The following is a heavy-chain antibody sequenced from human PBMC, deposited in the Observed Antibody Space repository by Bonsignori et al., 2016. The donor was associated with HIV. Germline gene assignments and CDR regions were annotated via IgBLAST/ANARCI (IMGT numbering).Heavy chain of an antibody. V-gene: IGHV4-59*12. CDR3: GKGGGLLPDY. Sequence: QVRLHESGPGLVKSSETLSLTCTVSGGSLGQDYWSWIRQPPGKGLEWIGFLYHNGRTNYNTSLKSRVTISVDTSKNQFSLNLISVTPADTAIYYCGKGGGLLPDYWGQGTMVAVSS. D-gene: IGHD3-22*01. CDR1: GGSLGQDY. CDR2: LYHNGRT. J-gene: IGHJ4*02.